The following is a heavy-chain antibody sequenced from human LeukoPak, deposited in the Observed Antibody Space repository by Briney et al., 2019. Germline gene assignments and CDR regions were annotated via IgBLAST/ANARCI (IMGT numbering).Heavy chain of an antibody. CDR2: ISYDGGSQ. D-gene: IGHD6-6*01. J-gene: IGHJ4*02. CDR3: ARDGVAARDFDY. V-gene: IGHV3-30*04. Sequence: GGSLRLSCAASGFTFSSYPMHWVRQAPGKGLEWLALISYDGGSQRYADSVKGRFTISRDNSKNTLYLQMNSLRADDTAVYYCARDGVAARDFDYWGQGTLVTVSS. CDR1: GFTFSSYP.